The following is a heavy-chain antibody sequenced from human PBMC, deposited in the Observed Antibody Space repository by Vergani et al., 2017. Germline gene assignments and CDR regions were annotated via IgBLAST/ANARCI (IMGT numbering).Heavy chain of an antibody. V-gene: IGHV3-9*01. CDR2: ISWNSGSI. Sequence: EVQLVESGGGLVQPGRSLRLSCAASGFTFDDYAMHWVRQAPGKGLEWVSGISWNSGSIGYADSVKGRFTISRDNSKNALYLQMNSLRAEYTALYYCAKGYSSSWSYYFDYWGQGTLVTVSS. D-gene: IGHD6-13*01. CDR3: AKGYSSSWSYYFDY. J-gene: IGHJ4*02. CDR1: GFTFDDYA.